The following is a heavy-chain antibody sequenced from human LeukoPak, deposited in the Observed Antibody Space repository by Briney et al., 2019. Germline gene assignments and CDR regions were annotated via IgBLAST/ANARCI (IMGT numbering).Heavy chain of an antibody. D-gene: IGHD3-10*01. CDR3: ARETSAMVRGVISSLDEYYFDY. CDR1: GGFISSGDYY. Sequence: PSETLSLTCTVSGGFISSGDYYWSWVRQPPGKGLEWIGFICYSGSIYYNPSLTSRVTISVVKSKNQFSLKLRSGTAAGTAVYYCARETSAMVRGVISSLDEYYFDYCGHKTLVTVSS. V-gene: IGHV4-30-4*01. CDR2: ICYSGSI. J-gene: IGHJ4*01.